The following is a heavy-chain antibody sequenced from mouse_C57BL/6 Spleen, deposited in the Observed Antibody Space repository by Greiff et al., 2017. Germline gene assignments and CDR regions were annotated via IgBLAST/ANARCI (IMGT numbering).Heavy chain of an antibody. D-gene: IGHD2-4*01. V-gene: IGHV3-8*01. J-gene: IGHJ2*01. Sequence: VQLQQSGPGLAKPSQTLSLTCSVTGYSITSDYWNWIRKFPGNKLEYMGYISHSGSTYYNPSLKSRISITRDASKNQYYLQLNSVTTEDTATYYGARCRYDYDDDFDYWGQGTTLTVSS. CDR1: GYSITSDY. CDR3: ARCRYDYDDDFDY. CDR2: ISHSGST.